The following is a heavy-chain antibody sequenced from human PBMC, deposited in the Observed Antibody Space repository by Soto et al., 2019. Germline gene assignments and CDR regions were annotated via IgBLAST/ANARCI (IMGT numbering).Heavy chain of an antibody. Sequence: PSETLCLTCNVSGGPISRGDYYGSWIRQHPGKGLEWIGYIYYSGSTYYNPSLKSRVTISVDTSKNQFSLKLSSVTAADTAVYYCARETASNWFDPWGQGTLVSVSS. CDR2: IYYSGST. D-gene: IGHD2-21*02. V-gene: IGHV4-30-4*08. J-gene: IGHJ5*02. CDR3: ARETASNWFDP. CDR1: GGPISRGDYY.